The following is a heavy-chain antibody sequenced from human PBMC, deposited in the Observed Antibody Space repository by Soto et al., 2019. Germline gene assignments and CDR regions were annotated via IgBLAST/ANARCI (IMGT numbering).Heavy chain of an antibody. D-gene: IGHD3-10*01. Sequence: PGGSLRLSCAASGFTFSSYGMHWVRQAPGKGLEWVAVISYDGSNKYYADSVKGRFTISRDNSKNTLYLQMNSLRAEDTAVYYCERKGVRGDPHPFDPWGQGTLVTVSS. V-gene: IGHV3-30*03. CDR3: ERKGVRGDPHPFDP. J-gene: IGHJ5*02. CDR2: ISYDGSNK. CDR1: GFTFSSYG.